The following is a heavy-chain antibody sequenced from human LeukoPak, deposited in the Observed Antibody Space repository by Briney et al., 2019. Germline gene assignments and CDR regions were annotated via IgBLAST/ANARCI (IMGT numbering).Heavy chain of an antibody. J-gene: IGHJ4*02. CDR3: ARGATRAVATDFDY. CDR2: INHSGST. Sequence: SETLSLTCAVYGGSFSGYYWSWIRQPPGKGLEWIGEINHSGSTNYNPSLKSRVTISVDTSKNQFSLKLSSVTAADTAVYYCARGATRAVATDFDYWGQGTLVTVSS. D-gene: IGHD5-12*01. CDR1: GGSFSGYY. V-gene: IGHV4-34*01.